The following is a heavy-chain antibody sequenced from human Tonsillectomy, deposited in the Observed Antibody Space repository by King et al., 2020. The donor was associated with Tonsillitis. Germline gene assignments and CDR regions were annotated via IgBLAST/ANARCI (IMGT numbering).Heavy chain of an antibody. CDR1: GGSTSSYY. V-gene: IGHV4-59*08. D-gene: IGHD3-22*01. CDR2: VYYSGST. Sequence: QLQESGPGLVKPSETLSLTCTVSGGSTSSYYWSWIRQPPGKGLEWIGYVYYSGSTNYNPSLKSRLTISVDTSKNQFSLKLSSVTAADTALYYCARLSYYYDSSGHYYYYYMDVWGKGTTVTVSS. J-gene: IGHJ6*03. CDR3: ARLSYYYDSSGHYYYYYMDV.